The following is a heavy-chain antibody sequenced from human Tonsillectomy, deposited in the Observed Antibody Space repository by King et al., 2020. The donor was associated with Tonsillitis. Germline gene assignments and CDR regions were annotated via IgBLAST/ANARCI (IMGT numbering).Heavy chain of an antibody. CDR2: IYASGSA. D-gene: IGHD3-9*01. CDR1: GGSITRGSYY. CDR3: AREIQSYDILGSYFDY. J-gene: IGHJ4*02. Sequence: VQLQESGPGLVKPSQTLSLTCTLSGGSITRGSYYWSWIRQPAGKGLEWIGHIYASGSANYNPSLKSRVTMSVDTSKIQFSLKLTSMTAADTAVYYCAREIQSYDILGSYFDYWGQGTLVTVSS. V-gene: IGHV4-61*02.